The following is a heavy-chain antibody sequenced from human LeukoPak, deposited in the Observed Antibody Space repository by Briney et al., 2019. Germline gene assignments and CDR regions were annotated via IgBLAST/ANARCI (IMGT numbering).Heavy chain of an antibody. J-gene: IGHJ4*02. D-gene: IGHD3-22*01. CDR3: ASSLGYYDSSGFYYFDY. V-gene: IGHV1-2*02. CDR2: INPNSGGT. Sequence: GASVKVSCKASGYTFTGYYMHWVRQAPGQGLEWMGWINPNSGGTNYAQKFQGRVTMTRDTSISTAYMELSRLRSDDTAVYYCASSLGYYDSSGFYYFDYWGQRTLVTVSS. CDR1: GYTFTGYY.